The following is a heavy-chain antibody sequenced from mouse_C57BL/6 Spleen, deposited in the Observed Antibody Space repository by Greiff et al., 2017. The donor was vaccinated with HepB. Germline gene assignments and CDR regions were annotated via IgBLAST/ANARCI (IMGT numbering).Heavy chain of an antibody. Sequence: QVQLQQPGTELVKPGASVKLSCKASGYTFTSYWMHWVKQRPGQGLEWIGNINPSNGGTNYNEKFKSKATLTVDKSSSTAYMQLSSLTSEDSAVYYCAREGIYYYGSSSYWYFDVWGTGTTVTVSS. CDR3: AREGIYYYGSSSYWYFDV. CDR2: INPSNGGT. V-gene: IGHV1-53*01. D-gene: IGHD1-1*01. CDR1: GYTFTSYW. J-gene: IGHJ1*03.